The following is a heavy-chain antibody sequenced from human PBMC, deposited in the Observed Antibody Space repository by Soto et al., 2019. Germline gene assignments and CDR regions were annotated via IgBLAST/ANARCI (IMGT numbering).Heavy chain of an antibody. D-gene: IGHD2-15*01. Sequence: PSETLSLTCTGSGGSISSSSYYWGWIRQPPGKGLEWIGSIYYSGSTYYNPSLKSRVTISVDTSKNQFSLKLSSVTAADTAVYYCARHVRVDLEAFDIWGQGTMVT. J-gene: IGHJ3*02. CDR3: ARHVRVDLEAFDI. CDR2: IYYSGST. V-gene: IGHV4-39*01. CDR1: GGSISSSSYY.